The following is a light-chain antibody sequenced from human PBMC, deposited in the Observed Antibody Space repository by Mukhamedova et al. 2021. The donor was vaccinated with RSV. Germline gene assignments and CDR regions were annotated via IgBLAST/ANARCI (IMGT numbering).Light chain of an antibody. J-gene: IGKJ4*01. CDR2: TAS. CDR3: QQSYSTPLT. Sequence: WYQRRVHGGALKLLIYTASTMQSWVPSRFSGSGSGTDFTLTITSLQAEDFATYYCQQSYSTPLTFGGGTKVDIK. V-gene: IGKV1-39*01.